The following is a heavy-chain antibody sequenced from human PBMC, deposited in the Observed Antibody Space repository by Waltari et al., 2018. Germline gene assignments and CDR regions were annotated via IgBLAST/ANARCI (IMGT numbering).Heavy chain of an antibody. Sequence: QVQLVESGGGVVQPGRSLRLSCAASGFTFSSYGMHWVRQAPGKGLEWVAVIWYDGSNKYYADSVKGRFTISRDNSKNTLYLQMNSLRAEDTAVYYCARNDGGYRGGGSFRYWGQGTLVTVSS. D-gene: IGHD1-26*01. J-gene: IGHJ4*02. CDR1: GFTFSSYG. CDR3: ARNDGGYRGGGSFRY. CDR2: IWYDGSNK. V-gene: IGHV3-33*01.